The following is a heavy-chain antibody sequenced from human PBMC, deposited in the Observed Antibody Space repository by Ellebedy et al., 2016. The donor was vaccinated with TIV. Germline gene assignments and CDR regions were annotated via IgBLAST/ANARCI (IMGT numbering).Heavy chain of an antibody. CDR3: ARGGVSTNGVWSDAYFYMDV. CDR2: IIPMFGIA. CDR1: GGTFSSYA. Sequence: SVKVSCXASGGTFSSYAISWVRQAPGQGLEWMGGIIPMFGIAKYAQKFQGRVTITADESTSTAYMELSSLRSEDTAVFYCARGGVSTNGVWSDAYFYMDVWGKGTTVTVSS. V-gene: IGHV1-69*13. J-gene: IGHJ6*03. D-gene: IGHD2-8*01.